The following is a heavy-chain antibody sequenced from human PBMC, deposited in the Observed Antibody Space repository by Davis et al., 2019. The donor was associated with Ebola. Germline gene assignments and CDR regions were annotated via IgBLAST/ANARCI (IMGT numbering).Heavy chain of an antibody. CDR3: ARHSSVTVFGFHGLDV. CDR1: GGSISSSTYY. J-gene: IGHJ6*02. CDR2: IYYSGST. D-gene: IGHD3-3*01. V-gene: IGHV4-39*01. Sequence: MPSETLSLTCTVSGGSISSSTYYWGWIRQPPGKGLEWIGSIYYSGSTNHNPSLKSRVTISVDTSKNQFSLKLSSVTAADTAVYFCARHSSVTVFGFHGLDVWGQGTTVTVSS.